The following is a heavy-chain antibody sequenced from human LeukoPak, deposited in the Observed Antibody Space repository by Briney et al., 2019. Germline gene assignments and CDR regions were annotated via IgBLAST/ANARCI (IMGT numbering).Heavy chain of an antibody. CDR3: ARRVAADAFDI. CDR2: IFPGDSDT. CDR1: GYSFTSYW. J-gene: IGHJ3*02. Sequence: GESLKISCKGSGYSFTSYWIGWVRQMPGKGLEGMVIIFPGDSDTRYSPSFQGQVTISADKSISTAYLQWSSLKASDTAMYYCARRVAADAFDIWGQGTMVTVSS. D-gene: IGHD6-25*01. V-gene: IGHV5-51*01.